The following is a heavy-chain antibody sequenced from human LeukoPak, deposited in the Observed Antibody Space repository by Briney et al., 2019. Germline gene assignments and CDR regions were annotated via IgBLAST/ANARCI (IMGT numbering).Heavy chain of an antibody. D-gene: IGHD3-9*01. J-gene: IGHJ4*02. Sequence: GGSLRLSCAASGFTFSSYWMSWVRQAPGKGLEWVANIKQDGSEKYYVDSVKGRFTISRDNAKNSLYLQMNSLRAEDTAVYYCARLRGRYFDWSNDYWGQGTLVTVSS. CDR2: IKQDGSEK. V-gene: IGHV3-7*01. CDR1: GFTFSSYW. CDR3: ARLRGRYFDWSNDY.